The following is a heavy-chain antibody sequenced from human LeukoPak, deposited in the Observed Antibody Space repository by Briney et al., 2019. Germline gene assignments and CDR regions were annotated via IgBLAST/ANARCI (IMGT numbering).Heavy chain of an antibody. Sequence: SETLSLTCAVYGGSFSGYYWGWIRQPPGKGLEWIGEINRGGDTNYNPSLKSRVTISVDTSKNQSSLKLTSVTAADTAMYYCAKGVGSGSYYNSYWGQGTLVTVSS. CDR2: INRGGDT. V-gene: IGHV4-34*01. CDR3: AKGVGSGSYYNSY. J-gene: IGHJ4*02. CDR1: GGSFSGYY. D-gene: IGHD3-10*01.